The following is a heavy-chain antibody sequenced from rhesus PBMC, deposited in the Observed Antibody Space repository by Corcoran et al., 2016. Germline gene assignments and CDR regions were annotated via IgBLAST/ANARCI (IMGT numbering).Heavy chain of an antibody. CDR2: IDSSGST. CDR1: GGSISSSY. D-gene: IGHD6-31*01. CDR3: ARRGSGWVGYFDL. Sequence: QVQLQESGPGLVKPSETLSLTCAVSGGSISSSYWRWIRQAPGKGLEWIGRIDSSGSTYYNPSLQSRVTLSVDTSKNQFSLKLTSVTAADTAVYYCARRGSGWVGYFDLWGPGTPITISS. V-gene: IGHV4S11*01. J-gene: IGHJ2*01.